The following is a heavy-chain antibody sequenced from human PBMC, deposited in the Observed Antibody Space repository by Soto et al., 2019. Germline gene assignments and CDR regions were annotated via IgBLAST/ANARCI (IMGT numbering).Heavy chain of an antibody. J-gene: IGHJ4*02. CDR3: ARGGDIAYCGGDCYYFDY. Sequence: QVQLVQSGAEVKKPGSSVKVSCKASGGTFSSYAISWVRQAPGQGLEWMGGIIPIFGTANYAQKFQGRVTITADESTSTAYMGLSSLRSEDTAVYYCARGGDIAYCGGDCYYFDYWGQGTLVTVSS. CDR1: GGTFSSYA. CDR2: IIPIFGTA. D-gene: IGHD2-21*02. V-gene: IGHV1-69*01.